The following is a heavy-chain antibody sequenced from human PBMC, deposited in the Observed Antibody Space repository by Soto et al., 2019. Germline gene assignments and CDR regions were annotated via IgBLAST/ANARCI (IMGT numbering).Heavy chain of an antibody. CDR1: AGAISSSSFH. CDR3: ARRERAAGTDWWFDP. V-gene: IGHV4-39*01. Sequence: SETLSLTCTVSAGAISSSSFHWQRIHHPPGKGLEWIGSIYYSGSTYYSPSLKSRVTISVDTSKNQFSLKLSSVTAADTAVYYCARRERAAGTDWWFDPWGQGSLVTVS. J-gene: IGHJ5*02. D-gene: IGHD6-13*01. CDR2: IYYSGST.